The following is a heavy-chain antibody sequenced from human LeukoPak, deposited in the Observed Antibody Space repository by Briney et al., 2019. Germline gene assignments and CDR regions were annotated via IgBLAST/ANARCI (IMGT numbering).Heavy chain of an antibody. CDR2: ICSSGSA. D-gene: IGHD1-26*01. Sequence: SETLSLTCTVSGGSISNRNYHWGWIRQPPGKGLEWIGSICSSGSAYYNPSLKSRVTTSIDTSKNQFSLRLTSVTAADTAVYYCAREGSSGWKVVGNWFDPWGQGTLVTVSS. V-gene: IGHV4-39*07. CDR1: GGSISNRNYH. CDR3: AREGSSGWKVVGNWFDP. J-gene: IGHJ5*02.